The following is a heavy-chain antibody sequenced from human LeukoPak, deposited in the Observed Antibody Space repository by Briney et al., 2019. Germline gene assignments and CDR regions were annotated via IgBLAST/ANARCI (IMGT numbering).Heavy chain of an antibody. D-gene: IGHD4-17*01. CDR1: GGSISSYY. Sequence: PSETLCLTCTVSGGSISSYYWSWIRQPPGKGLEWIGYIYYSGSTNYNPSLKSRVTISVDTSKNQFSLKLSSVTAADTAVYYCARHSLYGDYGGDYWGQGTLVTVSS. CDR3: ARHSLYGDYGGDY. CDR2: IYYSGST. J-gene: IGHJ4*02. V-gene: IGHV4-59*08.